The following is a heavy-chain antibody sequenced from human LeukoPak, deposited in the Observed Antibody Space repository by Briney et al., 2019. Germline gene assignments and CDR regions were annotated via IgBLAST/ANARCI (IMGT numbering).Heavy chain of an antibody. CDR3: ARPLDCNYGGTAFDI. CDR2: IDYSGSP. J-gene: IGHJ3*02. Sequence: PSETLSLTCTVSGGSVSNSNDCWGWIRQPPGKQLEWIGSIDYSGSPLYNPSLKCRVTISVDTSKNQFSLKLSSVTAADTAVYYCARPLDCNYGGTAFDIWGQGTMVTVSS. D-gene: IGHD4-23*01. CDR1: GGSVSNSNDC. V-gene: IGHV4-39*01.